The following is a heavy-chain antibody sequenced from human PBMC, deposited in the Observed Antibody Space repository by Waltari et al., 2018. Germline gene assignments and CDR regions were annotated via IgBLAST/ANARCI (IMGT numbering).Heavy chain of an antibody. J-gene: IGHJ3*02. D-gene: IGHD3-22*01. CDR2: RSPMVGKA. Sequence: QVQLVQSGAEVKKPGSSVKVSCKASGGTFSSYAISWVRQAPGQGLEWMGGRSPMVGKANYAHKFQGRVTMTADESTSTAYMELSSLRSEDTAVYYCARMVYYYDSSVPDAFDIWGQGTMVTVSS. V-gene: IGHV1-69*01. CDR3: ARMVYYYDSSVPDAFDI. CDR1: GGTFSSYA.